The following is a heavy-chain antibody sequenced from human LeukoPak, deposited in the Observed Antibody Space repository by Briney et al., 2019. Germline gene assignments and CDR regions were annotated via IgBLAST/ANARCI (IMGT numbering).Heavy chain of an antibody. V-gene: IGHV1-2*02. D-gene: IGHD2-8*02. CDR3: ARDSPYWDQYYFDY. CDR2: INPNSGGT. Sequence: GASVKVSCKASGYTFTGYYMHWVRQAPGQGLEWMGWINPNSGGTNYAQKFQGRVTMTRDTSISTAYMELSRLRSDDTTVYYCARDSPYWDQYYFDYWGQGTLVTVSS. CDR1: GYTFTGYY. J-gene: IGHJ4*02.